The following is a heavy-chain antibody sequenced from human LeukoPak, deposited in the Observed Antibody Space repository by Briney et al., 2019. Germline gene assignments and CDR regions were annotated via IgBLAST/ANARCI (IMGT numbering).Heavy chain of an antibody. J-gene: IGHJ6*02. D-gene: IGHD2-2*01. CDR3: ARHAIVVVPAATHYYYYGMDV. V-gene: IGHV4-34*01. Sequence: SETLSLACAGYGGSFSGYYWSWIRQPPGKGLEWIGEINHSGSTNYNPSLKSRVTISVDTSKNQFSLKLSSLTAADTAVYYCARHAIVVVPAATHYYYYGMDVWGQGTTVTVSS. CDR1: GGSFSGYY. CDR2: INHSGST.